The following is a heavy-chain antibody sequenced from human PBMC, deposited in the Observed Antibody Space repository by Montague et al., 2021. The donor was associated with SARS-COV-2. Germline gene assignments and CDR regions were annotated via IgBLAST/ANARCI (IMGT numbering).Heavy chain of an antibody. CDR3: ARAALPGRKNCFDP. CDR2: IYASGGA. CDR1: GGSISSGSYY. D-gene: IGHD2-2*01. Sequence: TLSLTCSVSGGSISSGSYYWSWIRQPAGKGLEWIGRIYASGGANYNPSLNSRVTISVDTSKNQFSLNLTSVTAADTAVYYCARAALPGRKNCFDPWGQGTLVTVSS. J-gene: IGHJ5*02. V-gene: IGHV4-61*02.